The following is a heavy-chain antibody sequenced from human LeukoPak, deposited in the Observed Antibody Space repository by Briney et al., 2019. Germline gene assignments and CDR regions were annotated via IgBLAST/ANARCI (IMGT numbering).Heavy chain of an antibody. V-gene: IGHV3-21*01. J-gene: IGHJ4*02. Sequence: GGSLRLSCAASGLNFNSYSMNWVRQAPGKGLEWVSSISSSSSFIYYADSLKGRFTISRDNAKNSLYLQMNSLRAEDTAVYYCARTDFGSGNTLVHWGQGTLVTVSS. CDR3: ARTDFGSGNTLVH. CDR2: ISSSSSFI. CDR1: GLNFNSYS. D-gene: IGHD3-10*01.